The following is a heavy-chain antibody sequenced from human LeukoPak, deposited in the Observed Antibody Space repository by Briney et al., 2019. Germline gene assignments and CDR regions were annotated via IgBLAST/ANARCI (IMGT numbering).Heavy chain of an antibody. J-gene: IGHJ4*02. V-gene: IGHV1-69*13. Sequence: GASVKVSCKASGGTFSSYAISWVRQAPGQGLEWMGGIIPIFGTANYAQKFQGRVTITADESTSTAYMELSSLRSEDTAVYYCARVTGFHFDYFDYWSQGTLVTVSS. CDR3: ARVTGFHFDYFDY. CDR1: GGTFSSYA. D-gene: IGHD1-1*01. CDR2: IIPIFGTA.